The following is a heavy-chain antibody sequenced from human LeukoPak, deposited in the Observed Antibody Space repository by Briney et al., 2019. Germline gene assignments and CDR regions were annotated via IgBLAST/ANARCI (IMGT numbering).Heavy chain of an antibody. CDR3: AGGTGWLTDY. V-gene: IGHV3-9*01. Sequence: GGSLRLSCAASGFTFDDYAMHWVRQAPGKGLEWVSAISWNSGSIGYADSVKGRFTISRDNAKNSLYLQMNSLRAEDTAVYYCAGGTGWLTDYWGQGTLVTVSS. CDR2: ISWNSGSI. D-gene: IGHD3-22*01. J-gene: IGHJ4*02. CDR1: GFTFDDYA.